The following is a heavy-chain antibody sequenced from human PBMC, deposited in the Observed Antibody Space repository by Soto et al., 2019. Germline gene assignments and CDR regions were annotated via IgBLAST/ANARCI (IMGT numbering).Heavy chain of an antibody. Sequence: QAQLVEYGGGLVKPGGSLRLSCAASGFTFSDYHMSWIRQAPGKGLEWVSYISETGNTKYYADSVKGRFTISRDNAKKSLYLQMNSLRSEDTAVYYCARDNFHSYYGMDVWGQGTTVADSS. CDR3: ARDNFHSYYGMDV. V-gene: IGHV3-11*01. CDR2: ISETGNTK. CDR1: GFTFSDYH. D-gene: IGHD1-20*01. J-gene: IGHJ6*02.